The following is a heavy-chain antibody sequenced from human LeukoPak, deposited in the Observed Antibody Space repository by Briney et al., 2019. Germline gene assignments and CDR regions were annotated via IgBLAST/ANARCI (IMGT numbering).Heavy chain of an antibody. CDR2: ISGGGGST. D-gene: IGHD3-3*01. Sequence: GGSLRLSCAASAFTFSSYAMSWVRQAPGKGLEWVSAISGGGGSTYYADSVKGRFTISRDNSRHTLYLQMNSLRAEDTALYYCARRGSIFGGIDYWGQGTLVTVSS. CDR1: AFTFSSYA. CDR3: ARRGSIFGGIDY. J-gene: IGHJ4*02. V-gene: IGHV3-23*01.